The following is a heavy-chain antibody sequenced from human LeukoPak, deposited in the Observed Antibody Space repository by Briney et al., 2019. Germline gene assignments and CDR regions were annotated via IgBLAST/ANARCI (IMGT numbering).Heavy chain of an antibody. CDR1: GFTFSSYW. J-gene: IGHJ6*03. V-gene: IGHV3-7*01. CDR3: ARGPPPGYYYYMDV. Sequence: GGSLRLSCAASGFTFSSYWMSWVRQAPGKGLEWVANIKQDGSEMHYVDSVKGRFTISRDNAKNSLYLQMNSLRAEDTAVYYCARGPPPGYYYYMDVWGKGTTVTVSS. CDR2: IKQDGSEM.